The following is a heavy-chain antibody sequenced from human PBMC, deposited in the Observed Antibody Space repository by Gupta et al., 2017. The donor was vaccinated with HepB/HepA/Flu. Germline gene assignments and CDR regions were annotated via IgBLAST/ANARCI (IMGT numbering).Heavy chain of an antibody. CDR2: ISYDGSNK. CDR3: AREGRFESVTYSSSWNPIDY. V-gene: IGHV3-30-3*01. J-gene: IGHJ4*02. CDR1: GFTFSSYA. D-gene: IGHD6-13*01. Sequence: QVQLVESGGGVVQPGMSLRLSCAASGFTFSSYAMHWVRQAPGKGLEWVAVISYDGSNKYYADSVKGRFTISRDNSKNTLYLQMNSLRAEDTAVYYCAREGRFESVTYSSSWNPIDYWGQGTLVTVSS.